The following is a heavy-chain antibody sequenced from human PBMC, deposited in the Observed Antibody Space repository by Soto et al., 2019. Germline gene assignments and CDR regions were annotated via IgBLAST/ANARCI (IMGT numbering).Heavy chain of an antibody. J-gene: IGHJ4*02. CDR3: AKDAPPADY. V-gene: IGHV1-18*01. CDR2: ISDYNGNT. CDR1: GYTFTSYA. Sequence: QVQLVPSGAEVKKPGASVKVSCKASGYTFTSYAISWVRQAPGQGLEWMGWISDYNGNTNYAQKLQGRVTMTTDTTTSTADMELMSLRADDTAVYYCAKDAPPADYWGQGTLVTVSS.